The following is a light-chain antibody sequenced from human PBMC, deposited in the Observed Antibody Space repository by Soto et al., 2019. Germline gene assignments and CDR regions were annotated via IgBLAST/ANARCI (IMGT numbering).Light chain of an antibody. Sequence: DIQMTQSPSSLSASVGDRVTITCRASQGISNYLAWYQQKPGKVPKLLIYAASTLQSGVPSRFSVSGAGTDFTLTISSLQPEDVATYYCQKYNSAPSWTFGQGTKVEIK. CDR2: AAS. J-gene: IGKJ1*01. V-gene: IGKV1-27*01. CDR3: QKYNSAPSWT. CDR1: QGISNY.